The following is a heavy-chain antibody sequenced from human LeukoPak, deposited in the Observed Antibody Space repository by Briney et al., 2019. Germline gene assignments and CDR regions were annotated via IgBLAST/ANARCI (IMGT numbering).Heavy chain of an antibody. CDR2: MSPNSGDT. V-gene: IGHV1-8*01. CDR3: ASGRPIAAGTRHYYYGMDV. D-gene: IGHD6-13*01. J-gene: IGHJ6*02. Sequence: PLASVKVSCKASGYTFTSYDFNWVRQATGQRPEWMGWMSPNSGDTGYAQKFQDRVTMTRNTSISTAYMELSSLRSEDTAVYYCASGRPIAAGTRHYYYGMDVWGQGTTVTVSS. CDR1: GYTFTSYD.